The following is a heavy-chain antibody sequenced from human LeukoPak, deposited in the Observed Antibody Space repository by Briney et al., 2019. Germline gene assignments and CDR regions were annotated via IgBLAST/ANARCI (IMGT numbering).Heavy chain of an antibody. CDR2: ISSSSSYT. V-gene: IGHV3-11*06. CDR1: GFTFSDYY. D-gene: IGHD3-22*01. CDR3: ARVGSLNYYDSSGYYSPYGMDV. J-gene: IGHJ6*02. Sequence: GGSLRLSCAASGFTFSDYYMSWIRQAPGKGLQWVSYISSSSSYTNYADSVKGRFTISRDNAKNSLYPQMNSLRAEDTAVYYCARVGSLNYYDSSGYYSPYGMDVWGQGTTVTVSS.